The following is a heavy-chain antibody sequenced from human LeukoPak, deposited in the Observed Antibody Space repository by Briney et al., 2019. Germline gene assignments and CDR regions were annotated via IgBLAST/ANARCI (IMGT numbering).Heavy chain of an antibody. CDR3: AKVRGGGYYFDY. D-gene: IGHD3-10*01. CDR1: GFTFSSLG. Sequence: GGSLRLSCAASGFTFSSLGMHWVRPAPGKGLEWVAFIRYDGGNIHYADSVKGRFTISRDNSKNTLYLQMNSLRAEDTAVYYCAKVRGGGYYFDYWGQGTLVTVSS. V-gene: IGHV3-30*02. CDR2: IRYDGGNI. J-gene: IGHJ4*02.